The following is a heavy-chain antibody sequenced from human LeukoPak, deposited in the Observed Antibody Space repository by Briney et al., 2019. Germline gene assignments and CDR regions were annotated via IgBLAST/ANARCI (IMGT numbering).Heavy chain of an antibody. V-gene: IGHV4-4*07. CDR1: GAFINSHY. J-gene: IGHJ3*02. CDR2: IYTSGST. D-gene: IGHD3-22*01. CDR3: ARFWDSKSEFRYYYDSSGYYSDAFDI. Sequence: SETLSLTCTVSGAFINSHYWSWIRQPAGKGLEWIGRIYTSGSTNYNPSLKSRVTISVDTSKNQFSLKLSSVTAADTAVYYCARFWDSKSEFRYYYDSSGYYSDAFDIWGQGTMVTVSS.